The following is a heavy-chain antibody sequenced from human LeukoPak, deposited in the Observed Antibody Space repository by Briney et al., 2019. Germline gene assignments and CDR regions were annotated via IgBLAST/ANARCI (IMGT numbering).Heavy chain of an antibody. CDR3: AKDATAVVGTAYTDV. D-gene: IGHD6-13*01. CDR1: GFTFSNE. V-gene: IGHV3-48*03. J-gene: IGHJ6*03. CDR2: ISNIGDII. Sequence: GGSLRLSCAASGFTFSNEMNWVRQAPGKGLEWISHISNIGDIIHYADSVEGRFTISRDNAKNSLYLQMNSLRAEDTAVYYCAKDATAVVGTAYTDVWGKGTTVTISS.